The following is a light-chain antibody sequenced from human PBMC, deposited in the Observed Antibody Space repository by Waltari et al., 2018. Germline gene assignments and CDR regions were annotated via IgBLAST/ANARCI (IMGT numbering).Light chain of an antibody. Sequence: DIQLTQSPSFLSASVGDRVTITCRASQGISSYLAWYQQKPGKAPKPLIYGASTLQSGVPSRFSGSGSGTEFTLTISSLQPDDFATYYCQQYDNYPYTFGQGTKLEIK. V-gene: IGKV1-9*01. CDR1: QGISSY. CDR2: GAS. CDR3: QQYDNYPYT. J-gene: IGKJ2*01.